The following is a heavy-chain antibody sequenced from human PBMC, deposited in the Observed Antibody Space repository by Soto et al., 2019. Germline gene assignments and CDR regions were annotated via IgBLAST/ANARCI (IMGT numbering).Heavy chain of an antibody. CDR1: GYTFTSYA. CDR3: ARYYPVSIGKSSTGMDD. J-gene: IGHJ4*01. CDR2: INAGNGNT. D-gene: IGHD2-21*01. V-gene: IGHV1-3*01. Sequence: GASVKVSCKGSGYTFTSYAMHWVRQAPGQGLEWMGWINAGNGNTIYSQKFQGRVTITRDTSASTADMELSSLRSEDTAIYYCARYYPVSIGKSSTGMDDWGQGTLVTVST.